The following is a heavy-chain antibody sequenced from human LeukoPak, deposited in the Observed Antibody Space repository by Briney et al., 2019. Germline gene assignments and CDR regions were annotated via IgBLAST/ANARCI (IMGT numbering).Heavy chain of an antibody. CDR1: GGSISSGSYS. CDR2: IYTSGST. J-gene: IGHJ4*02. V-gene: IGHV4-61*02. Sequence: PSQTLSLTCTVSGGSISSGSYSWNWIRQPAGKGLEWIGRIYTSGSTNYNPSLKSRLTISVDTSKNQFSLKLSSVTAADTAVYYCARGYYDSSGYYPTITPHDYWGQGTLVTVSS. D-gene: IGHD3-22*01. CDR3: ARGYYDSSGYYPTITPHDY.